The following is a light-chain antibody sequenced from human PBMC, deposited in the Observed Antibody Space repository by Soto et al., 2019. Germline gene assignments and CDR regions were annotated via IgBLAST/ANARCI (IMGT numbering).Light chain of an antibody. CDR2: AAS. J-gene: IGKJ1*01. CDR3: QQYYSYPWT. CDR1: QGISSY. V-gene: IGKV1-8*01. Sequence: AIRMTQSPSSLSASTGDRVTITCRASQGISSYLAWYQQKPGKAPKLLIYAASTLQSGVPSSFSGSGSGTDFTLTISCLQSEDFATYYCQQYYSYPWTFGQGTKVELK.